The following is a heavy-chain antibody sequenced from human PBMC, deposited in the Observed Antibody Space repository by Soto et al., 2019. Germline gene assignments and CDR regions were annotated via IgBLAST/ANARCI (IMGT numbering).Heavy chain of an antibody. D-gene: IGHD4-17*01. CDR2: IIPIFGTA. CDR3: ASALNDDGGWGGFDY. Sequence: QVQLVQSGAEVKKPGSSVKVSCKASGGTFSSYAISWVRQAPGQGLEWMGGIIPIFGTANYAQKSQGRVTITADESTRTAYMELSSLRSEDAAVYYCASALNDDGGWGGFDYWGQGTLVTVSS. J-gene: IGHJ4*02. V-gene: IGHV1-69*01. CDR1: GGTFSSYA.